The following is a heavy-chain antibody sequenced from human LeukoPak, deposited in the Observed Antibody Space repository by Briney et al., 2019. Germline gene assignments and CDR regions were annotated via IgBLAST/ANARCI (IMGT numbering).Heavy chain of an antibody. D-gene: IGHD3-10*01. Sequence: SETLSLTCTVSGGSVNSGNYYWSWIRQPPGKGLEWIGYIYYSGSTNYNPSLKSRVTISVDTSKNQFSLKLSSVTAADTAVYYCARGRVRFDPWGQRTLATVSS. CDR1: GGSVNSGNYY. V-gene: IGHV4-61*01. CDR2: IYYSGST. CDR3: ARGRVRFDP. J-gene: IGHJ5*02.